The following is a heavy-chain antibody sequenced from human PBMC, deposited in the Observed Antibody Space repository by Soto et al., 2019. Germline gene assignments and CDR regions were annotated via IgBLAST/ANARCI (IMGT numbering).Heavy chain of an antibody. D-gene: IGHD6-13*01. Sequence: QVQLVQSGAEVKKPGSSVKVSCKASGGTFSSYTISWVRQAPGQGLEWMGRIIPILGIANYAQKFQGRVTITADKSSSTAYLELSSLSSEDTALYYCAPSPGSSSWSRGGVWFDPWGQGTLVTVSS. J-gene: IGHJ5*02. CDR3: APSPGSSSWSRGGVWFDP. V-gene: IGHV1-69*02. CDR1: GGTFSSYT. CDR2: IIPILGIA.